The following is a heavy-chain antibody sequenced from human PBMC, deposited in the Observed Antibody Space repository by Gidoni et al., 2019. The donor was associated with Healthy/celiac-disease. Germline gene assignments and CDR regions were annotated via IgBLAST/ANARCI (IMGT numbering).Heavy chain of an antibody. V-gene: IGHV3-33*01. D-gene: IGHD3-22*01. CDR2: IWYDGSNK. J-gene: IGHJ3*02. CDR3: ARGSRYYYDSSGYYHGAFDI. Sequence: QVQLVESGGGVVQPGRSLRLSCAASGFTFSSYGMHWVRQAPGKGLEWVGVIWYDGSNKYYADSVKGRFTISRDNSKNTLYLQMNSLRAEDTAVYYCARGSRYYYDSSGYYHGAFDIWGQGTMVTVSS. CDR1: GFTFSSYG.